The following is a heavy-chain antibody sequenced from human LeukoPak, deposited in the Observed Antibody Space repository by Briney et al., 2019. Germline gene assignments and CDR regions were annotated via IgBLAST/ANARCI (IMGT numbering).Heavy chain of an antibody. Sequence: SVKVSCKASGGTFSSYAISWVRQAPGQGLEWMGGIIPIFGTANYAQKFQGRVTITTDESTSTAYIELSSLRSEDTAVYYCARVMGSGSYYLFDYWGQGTLVTVSS. CDR1: GGTFSSYA. CDR3: ARVMGSGSYYLFDY. CDR2: IIPIFGTA. J-gene: IGHJ4*02. D-gene: IGHD1-26*01. V-gene: IGHV1-69*05.